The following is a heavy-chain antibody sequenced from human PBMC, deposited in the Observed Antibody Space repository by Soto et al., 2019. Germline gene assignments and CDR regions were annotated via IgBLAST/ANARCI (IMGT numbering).Heavy chain of an antibody. J-gene: IGHJ6*02. Sequence: QVQLVQSGAEVKKPGSSVKVSCKASGGTFSSYTISWVRQAPGQGLEWMGRIIPSLGIANYAQKFQGRVTIPADKSTSSDYMDLSSLRSEDTAVYYCARDPPSSYYYGMDVWGQWTTVTVSS. V-gene: IGHV1-69*08. CDR1: GGTFSSYT. CDR3: ARDPPSSYYYGMDV. CDR2: IIPSLGIA.